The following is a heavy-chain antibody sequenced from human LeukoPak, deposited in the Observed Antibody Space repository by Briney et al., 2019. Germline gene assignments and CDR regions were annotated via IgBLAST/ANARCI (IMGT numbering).Heavy chain of an antibody. V-gene: IGHV3-23*01. CDR3: AKTMIAYNWKDGNFDY. J-gene: IGHJ4*02. Sequence: PPGGSLRLSCAASGFTFDDYGMSWVRQAPGKGLEWVSAISGSGGSTYYADSVKGRFTISRDNSKKTLYLQMNSLRAEDTSVYYCAKTMIAYNWKDGNFDYWGQGTLVIVSS. D-gene: IGHD1-1*01. CDR2: ISGSGGST. CDR1: GFTFDDYG.